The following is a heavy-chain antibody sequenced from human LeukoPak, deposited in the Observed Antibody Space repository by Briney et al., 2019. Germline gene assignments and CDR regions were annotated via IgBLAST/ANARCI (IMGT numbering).Heavy chain of an antibody. CDR1: GASISSGGYF. CDR2: FFYSGST. V-gene: IGHV4-31*03. D-gene: IGHD1-1*01. J-gene: IGHJ4*02. Sequence: SETLSLTCTVSGASISSGGYFWGWIHQHPWKGLEWMGYFFYSGSTYYNPSLKSRVTISVDTSKNQISLKLSSVTAADTAVYYCARAPGSAYNAYYFDYWGQGTLVNVSS. CDR3: ARAPGSAYNAYYFDY.